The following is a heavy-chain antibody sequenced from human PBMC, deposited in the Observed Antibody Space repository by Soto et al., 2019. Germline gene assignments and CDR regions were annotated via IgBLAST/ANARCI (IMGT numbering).Heavy chain of an antibody. V-gene: IGHV3-7*01. CDR1: GFTFRSYW. CDR3: ARERGEYDSGWYIDR. Sequence: PVGSLRLSCAASGFTFRSYWMSWVRQAPGKGLEWVANIKQDGSEKYYVDSVKGRFTISRDNAKNSLYLQMNSPRDEDTAIYYCARERGEYDSGWYIDRWGQGTPVTVSS. J-gene: IGHJ5*02. D-gene: IGHD6-19*01. CDR2: IKQDGSEK.